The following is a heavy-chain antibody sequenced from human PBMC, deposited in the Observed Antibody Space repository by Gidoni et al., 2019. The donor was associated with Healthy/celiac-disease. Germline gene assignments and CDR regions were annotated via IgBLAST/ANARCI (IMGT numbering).Heavy chain of an antibody. J-gene: IGHJ4*02. D-gene: IGHD3-10*01. CDR2: ISWGSSNI. CDR3: AKGASYGPPYYFDS. Sequence: EVQLVESGGGLVQPGRSLRLSCAASAFPFGDHAMHWVRQAPGKGLEWVSGISWGSSNIGYADSLKGRFTISRDNAKNSLYLQMNSLRAEDAALYFCAKGASYGPPYYFDSWGQGTLVTVSS. V-gene: IGHV3-9*01. CDR1: AFPFGDHA.